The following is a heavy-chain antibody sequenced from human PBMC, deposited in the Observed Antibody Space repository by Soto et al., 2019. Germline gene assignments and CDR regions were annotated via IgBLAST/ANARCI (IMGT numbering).Heavy chain of an antibody. D-gene: IGHD3-3*01. CDR3: AKDWTSI. CDR2: ISGSGGST. Sequence: EVQLLESGGGLVQPGGSLRISCAASGFTDSIYSMTWVRQAPGKGLEWVSTISGSGGSTYYTDSVKGRFTISRDNSKNTLFLQLNSLRAEDTAVYYCAKDWTSIWGQGTMVTVSS. J-gene: IGHJ3*02. V-gene: IGHV3-23*01. CDR1: GFTDSIYS.